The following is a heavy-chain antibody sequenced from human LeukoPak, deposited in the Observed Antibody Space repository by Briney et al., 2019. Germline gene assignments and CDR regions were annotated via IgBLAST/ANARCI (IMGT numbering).Heavy chain of an antibody. Sequence: GGSLRLSCAASGFTFSSYWMSWVRQAPGKGLEWVSGISGSDGSTNYADSVKGRFTISRENSKNTLYLQMNSLRAEDTAVYYCAKDSAEKYDDYWGQGTLVTVSS. CDR3: AKDSAEKYDDY. CDR2: ISGSDGST. V-gene: IGHV3-23*01. J-gene: IGHJ4*02. CDR1: GFTFSSYW. D-gene: IGHD1-14*01.